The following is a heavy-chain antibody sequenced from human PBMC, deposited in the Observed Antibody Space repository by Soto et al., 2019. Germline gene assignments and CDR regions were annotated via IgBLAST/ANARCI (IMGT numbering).Heavy chain of an antibody. Sequence: QLQLQESGPGLVKPSETLSLTCTVSGGSISSSGHYWGWIRQPPGKGLEWIGSMYYRGSSYYNPSLKSRVTISVDTSKNQFSLKLNSVTAADPAVYYCATYGSGWYFDYWGQGTLVTVAS. CDR3: ATYGSGWYFDY. D-gene: IGHD6-19*01. J-gene: IGHJ4*02. CDR2: MYYRGSS. V-gene: IGHV4-39*01. CDR1: GGSISSSGHY.